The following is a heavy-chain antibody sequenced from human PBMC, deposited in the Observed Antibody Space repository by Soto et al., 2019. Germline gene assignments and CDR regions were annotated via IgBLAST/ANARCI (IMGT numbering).Heavy chain of an antibody. Sequence: GGSLRLSCAASGFTFDDYAMHWVRQAPGKGLEWVSGISWNSGSIGYADSVKGRFTISRDNAKNSLYLQMNSLRAEDTALYYCAKDMMVVVPAATRSWAYYYYMDVWGKGTTVTVSS. CDR2: ISWNSGSI. V-gene: IGHV3-9*01. J-gene: IGHJ6*03. CDR1: GFTFDDYA. D-gene: IGHD2-2*01. CDR3: AKDMMVVVPAATRSWAYYYYMDV.